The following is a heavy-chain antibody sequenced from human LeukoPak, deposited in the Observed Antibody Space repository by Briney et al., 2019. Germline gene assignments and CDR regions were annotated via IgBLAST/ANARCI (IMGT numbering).Heavy chain of an antibody. V-gene: IGHV1-8*01. CDR2: MNPNSGNT. Sequence: ASVKVSCKASGYTFTSYDINWVRQATGQGLEWMGWMNPNSGNTGYAQKFQGRVTMTRNTSISTAYMELSSLRSEDTAVYYCAIVVPAAILRGYYFDYWGRGTLVTVSS. J-gene: IGHJ4*02. CDR3: AIVVPAAILRGYYFDY. D-gene: IGHD2-2*02. CDR1: GYTFTSYD.